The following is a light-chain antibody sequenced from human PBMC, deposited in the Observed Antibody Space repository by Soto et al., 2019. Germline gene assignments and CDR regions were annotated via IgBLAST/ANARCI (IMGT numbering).Light chain of an antibody. CDR1: QSVGSY. CDR3: QQRSNWPPTWT. Sequence: EIVLTQSPATLSLSPGERATLSCRASQSVGSYLAWYQHKPGQPPRLLIYDASNRATGIPARFSGSGSGTDFTLTISSLEPEDFAVYYCQQRSNWPPTWTFGQGTKFEIK. V-gene: IGKV3-11*01. J-gene: IGKJ1*01. CDR2: DAS.